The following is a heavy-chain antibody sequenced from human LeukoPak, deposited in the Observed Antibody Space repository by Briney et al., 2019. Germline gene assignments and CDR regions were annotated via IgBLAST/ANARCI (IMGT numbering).Heavy chain of an antibody. J-gene: IGHJ4*02. CDR3: ARVTDSSSWYLLEYYFDY. CDR2: INPNSGGT. CDR1: GYSFTGYY. V-gene: IGHV1-2*02. Sequence: GASVKVSCKASGYSFTGYYMHWVRQAPGQGLEWMGWINPNSGGTNYAQKFQGRVTMTRDTSISTAYMELSRLRSDDTAVYYCARVTDSSSWYLLEYYFDYWGQGTLVTVSS. D-gene: IGHD6-13*01.